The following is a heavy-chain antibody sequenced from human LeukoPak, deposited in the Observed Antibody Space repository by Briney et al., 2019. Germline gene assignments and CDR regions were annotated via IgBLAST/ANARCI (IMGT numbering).Heavy chain of an antibody. D-gene: IGHD2-2*01. CDR1: GFTFDDYA. CDR2: ISWNSGSV. J-gene: IGHJ6*02. CDR3: AKDSYANYYYGMDV. Sequence: GGSLRLSCAASGFTFDDYAMHWVRQAPGKGLEWVSGISWNSGSVGYADSVKGRFTISRDNAKNSLYLQMNSLRAEDTALYYCAKDSYANYYYGMDVWGQGTTVTVSS. V-gene: IGHV3-9*01.